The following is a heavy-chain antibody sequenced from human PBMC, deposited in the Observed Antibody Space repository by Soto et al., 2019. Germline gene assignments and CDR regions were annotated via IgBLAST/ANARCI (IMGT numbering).Heavy chain of an antibody. CDR2: IHDSATA. CDR1: GGAISGVNYF. J-gene: IGHJ4*02. CDR3: ASASLNPGYQRLDY. Sequence: QVQLQESGPGLVKPSQTLSLTCTVSGGAISGVNYFRTWIRQHPGKGLECIGYIHDSATAYYNPSLQSRVTTSLETSKKQCSLTLTSVPAADTALYYCASASLNPGYQRLDYWGQGAVVSVSS. V-gene: IGHV4-30-4*08. D-gene: IGHD5-18*01.